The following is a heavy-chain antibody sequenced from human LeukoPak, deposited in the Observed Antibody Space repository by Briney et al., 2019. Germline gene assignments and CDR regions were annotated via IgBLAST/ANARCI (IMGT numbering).Heavy chain of an antibody. D-gene: IGHD7-27*01. Sequence: PSETLSLTCAVSGYSISSGYYWGWIRQPPGKGLEWIGSIYHSGSTYYNPSLKSRVTISVDTSKNQFSLRLSSVTAADTAAYYCARHRLRKFSVQGPELGIVSMEDYWGQGTLVTVSS. CDR1: GYSISSGYY. CDR2: IYHSGST. J-gene: IGHJ4*02. CDR3: ARHRLRKFSVQGPELGIVSMEDY. V-gene: IGHV4-38-2*01.